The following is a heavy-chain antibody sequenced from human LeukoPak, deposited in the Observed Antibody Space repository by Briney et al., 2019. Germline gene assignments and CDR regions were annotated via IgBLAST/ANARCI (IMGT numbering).Heavy chain of an antibody. V-gene: IGHV3-30-3*01. CDR3: ARDGAIQLWPNFDY. Sequence: GGSLRLSCAASGFTFSSYAMHWVRQAPGKGLEWVAVISYDGSNKYYADSVKGRFTISRDDSKNTLYLQMNSLRAEDTAVYYCARDGAIQLWPNFDYWGQGTLVTVSS. CDR1: GFTFSSYA. J-gene: IGHJ4*02. CDR2: ISYDGSNK. D-gene: IGHD5-18*01.